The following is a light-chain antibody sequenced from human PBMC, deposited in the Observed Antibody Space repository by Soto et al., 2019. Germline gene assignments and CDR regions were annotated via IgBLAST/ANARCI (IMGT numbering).Light chain of an antibody. V-gene: IGKV3-20*01. Sequence: ETMLTQSPGTLSLSPGERATLSCRASQSVSSSYLAWCQQKPGQAPRLLIYGVSSRATGIPDRFGGSGSGTDFTLTISRLEPDDFATYYCQHYNSYSEAFGQGTKVELK. CDR3: QHYNSYSEA. CDR2: GVS. CDR1: QSVSSSY. J-gene: IGKJ1*01.